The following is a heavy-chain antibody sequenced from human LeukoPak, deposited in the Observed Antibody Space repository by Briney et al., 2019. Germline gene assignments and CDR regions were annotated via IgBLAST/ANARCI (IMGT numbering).Heavy chain of an antibody. CDR2: TYYSGST. J-gene: IGHJ4*02. CDR3: ARRDGATGYFDY. V-gene: IGHV4-39*01. Sequence: SETLSLTCTVSGGSISSSSYYWGWIRQPPGKGLEWIGSTYYSGSTYYNPSLKSRVTISVDTSKNQFSLKLNSVTAADTAVYYCARRDGATGYFDYWGQGTLVTVSS. CDR1: GGSISSSSYY. D-gene: IGHD1-26*01.